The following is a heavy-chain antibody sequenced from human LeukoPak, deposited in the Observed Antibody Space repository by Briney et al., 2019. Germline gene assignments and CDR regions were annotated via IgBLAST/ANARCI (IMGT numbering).Heavy chain of an antibody. Sequence: SETLSLTCAVSGHSINSGYHWGWVRQPAGRGLEWIGRIYTTGKTDYNPSLKSRLTMSVDTSKRQFSLNLTSVTAADTAIYFCARHGYTASHYFLDFWSQGTLVTVS. J-gene: IGHJ4*01. V-gene: IGHV4-4*07. CDR1: GHSINSGYH. CDR3: ARHGYTASHYFLDF. CDR2: IYTTGKT. D-gene: IGHD3-16*01.